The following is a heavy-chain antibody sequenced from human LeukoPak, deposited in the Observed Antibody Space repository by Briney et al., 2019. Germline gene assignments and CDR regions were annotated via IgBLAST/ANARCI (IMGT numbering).Heavy chain of an antibody. CDR1: GYSFTDYY. CDR3: VRADRLHGGPYLIGP. D-gene: IGHD2-21*01. V-gene: IGHV1-2*02. Sequence: GASVKVSCKTSGYSFTDYYMHWVRQAPGQGLEWMGWINPNSGGTSSARKFQGRVTMTRDTSITTVYMEVRWLTSDDTAVYYCVRADRLHGGPYLIGPWGQGTLVTVTS. CDR2: INPNSGGT. J-gene: IGHJ5*02.